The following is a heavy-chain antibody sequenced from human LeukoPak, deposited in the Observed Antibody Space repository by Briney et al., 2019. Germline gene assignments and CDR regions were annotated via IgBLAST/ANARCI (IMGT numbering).Heavy chain of an antibody. J-gene: IGHJ5*02. CDR3: VRATAVVSVT. D-gene: IGHD2-21*02. CDR1: GFNFNIYG. CDR2: INPDGTST. V-gene: IGHV3-74*01. Sequence: TGGSLRLSFAAYGFNFNIYGIHGRRHAPGKGLVWVSRINPDGTSTSHADSVRGRFTISRDNTKNTLYLHMSSLGVEDTAIYYCVRATAVVSVTWGEGDLVTVSS.